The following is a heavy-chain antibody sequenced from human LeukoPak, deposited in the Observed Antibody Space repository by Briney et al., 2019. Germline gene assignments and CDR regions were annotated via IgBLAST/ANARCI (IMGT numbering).Heavy chain of an antibody. CDR1: GFTFSSYA. Sequence: GGSLRLSCAASGFTFSSYAMSWVRQAPGKGLEWVPAISGSGGSTYYADSVKGRFTISRDNSKNTLYLQMNSLRAEDTAVYYCAKTYYYDSSGHLGFDYWGQGTLVTVSS. V-gene: IGHV3-23*01. J-gene: IGHJ4*02. CDR2: ISGSGGST. D-gene: IGHD3-22*01. CDR3: AKTYYYDSSGHLGFDY.